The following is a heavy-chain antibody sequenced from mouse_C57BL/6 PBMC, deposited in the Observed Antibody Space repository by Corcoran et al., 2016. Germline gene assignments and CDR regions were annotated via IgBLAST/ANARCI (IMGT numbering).Heavy chain of an antibody. CDR2: INPNNGGT. V-gene: IGHV1-26*01. CDR1: GYTFTDYY. D-gene: IGHD1-1*01. Sequence: EVQLQQSGPELVKPGASVKISCKASGYTFTDYYMNWVKQSHGKSLEWIGDINPNNGGTSYNQKFKGKATLTVDKSSSTAYMELRSLTSEDSAVYYCAMSLLCGSSYYYAMDYWGQGPSAIVSS. J-gene: IGHJ4*01. CDR3: AMSLLCGSSYYYAMDY.